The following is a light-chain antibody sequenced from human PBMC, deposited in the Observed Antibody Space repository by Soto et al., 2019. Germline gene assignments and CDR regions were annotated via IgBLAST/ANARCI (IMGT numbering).Light chain of an antibody. Sequence: QSVLTQPASVSGSPGQSITISCTGTSSDVGSYNLVSWYQQHPGKAPKLMISEVSKRPSGVSHRFSGSKSGNTASLTISGLQAEDEADYYCCSYAGSSTFVVFGGGTQLTVL. CDR2: EVS. CDR3: CSYAGSSTFVV. CDR1: SSDVGSYNL. V-gene: IGLV2-23*02. J-gene: IGLJ2*01.